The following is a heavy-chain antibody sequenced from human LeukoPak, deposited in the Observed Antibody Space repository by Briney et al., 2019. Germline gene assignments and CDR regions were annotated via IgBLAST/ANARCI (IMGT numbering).Heavy chain of an antibody. CDR3: ATGWGH. Sequence: PSETLSLTCTVSGGSISSSSYYWGWIRQPPGKGLEWIGYIYYSGSTNYNPSLKSRVTISVDTSKNQFSLKLSSVTAADTAVYYCATGWGHWGQGTLVTISS. CDR2: IYYSGST. J-gene: IGHJ4*02. D-gene: IGHD2-21*02. CDR1: GGSISSSSYY. V-gene: IGHV4-61*05.